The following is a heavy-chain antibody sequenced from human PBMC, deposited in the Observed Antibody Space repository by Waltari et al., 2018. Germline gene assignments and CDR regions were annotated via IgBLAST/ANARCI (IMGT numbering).Heavy chain of an antibody. J-gene: IGHJ4*02. D-gene: IGHD2-15*01. CDR3: ARHICSGGSCYWLFDY. CDR2: IYPGDSDT. Sequence: EVQLVQSGAEVKKPGESLKISCKGSGYSFTSYWIGWVRQMPGKGLEWMGIIYPGDSDTRYSPSFQGQVTISADKSISTAYLQWSSLKASDTAMHYCARHICSGGSCYWLFDYWGQGTLVTVSS. V-gene: IGHV5-51*01. CDR1: GYSFTSYW.